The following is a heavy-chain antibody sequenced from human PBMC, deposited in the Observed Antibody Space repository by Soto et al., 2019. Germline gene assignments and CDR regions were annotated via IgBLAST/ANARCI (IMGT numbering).Heavy chain of an antibody. CDR3: ARQGSNEYYYYGMDV. D-gene: IGHD3-10*01. J-gene: IGHJ6*02. CDR2: IIRIFGTP. CDR1: GGTFSSYA. Sequence: QVRLVQSGAEVKKPGSSAKVSCKASGGTFSSYAINWVRQAPGQGLEWMGGIIRIFGTPDYAQRFQGRVTITADESTSTAYMELSSLRSEDTAVYYCARQGSNEYYYYGMDVWGQGTTVTVSS. V-gene: IGHV1-69*12.